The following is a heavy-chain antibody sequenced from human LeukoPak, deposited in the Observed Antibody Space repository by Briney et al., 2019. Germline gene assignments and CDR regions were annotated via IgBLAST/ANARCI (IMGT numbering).Heavy chain of an antibody. CDR1: GFTFITYT. CDR2: ISSSSNYI. D-gene: IGHD2-21*02. V-gene: IGHV3-21*01. CDR3: SRGRLFGDY. J-gene: IGHJ4*02. Sequence: GGSLRLSCAASGFTFITYTMNWVRQAPGKGLEWVSSISSSSNYIHYADSVKGRFTISRDNAKNSLFLQMNSLRAEDTAVYYCSRGRLFGDYWGQGALVTVSS.